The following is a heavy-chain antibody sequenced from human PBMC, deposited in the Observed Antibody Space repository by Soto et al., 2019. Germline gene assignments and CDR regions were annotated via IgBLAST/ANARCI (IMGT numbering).Heavy chain of an antibody. CDR3: ATYCSSTSCYSGFDY. V-gene: IGHV1-24*01. CDR2: FDPEDGET. Sequence: ASVKVSCKVSGYTLTELSMHWVRQAPGKGLEWMGGFDPEDGETIYAQKFQGRVTMTEDTSTDTAYMELSSLRSEVTAVYYCATYCSSTSCYSGFDYWGQGTLVTVSS. CDR1: GYTLTELS. J-gene: IGHJ4*02. D-gene: IGHD2-2*01.